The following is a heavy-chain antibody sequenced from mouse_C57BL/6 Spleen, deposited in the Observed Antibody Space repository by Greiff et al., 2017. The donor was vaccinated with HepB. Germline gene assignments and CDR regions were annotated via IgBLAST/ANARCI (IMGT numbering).Heavy chain of an antibody. CDR3: ARAPLYYSNYYFDY. J-gene: IGHJ2*01. CDR2: INYDGSST. CDR1: GFTFSDYY. D-gene: IGHD2-5*01. Sequence: EVHLVESEGGLVQPGRSMKLSCTASGFTFSDYYMAWVRQVPEKGLEWVANINYDGSSTYYLDSLKSRFIISRDNAKNILYLQMSSLKSEDTATYYCARAPLYYSNYYFDYWGQGTTLTVSS. V-gene: IGHV5-16*01.